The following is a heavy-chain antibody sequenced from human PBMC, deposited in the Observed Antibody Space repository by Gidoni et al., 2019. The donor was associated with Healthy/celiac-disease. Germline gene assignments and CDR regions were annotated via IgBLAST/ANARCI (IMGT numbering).Heavy chain of an antibody. CDR1: GGSFSGYY. V-gene: IGHV4-34*01. Sequence: QVQLQQWGAGLLKPSETLSLTCAVYGGSFSGYYWSWIRQPPGKGLEWIGEINHSGSTNYNPSLKSRVTISVDTSKNQFSLKLSSVTAADTAVYYCARGSPPGEQLALDAFDIWGQGTMVTVSS. CDR2: INHSGST. CDR3: ARGSPPGEQLALDAFDI. D-gene: IGHD6-6*01. J-gene: IGHJ3*02.